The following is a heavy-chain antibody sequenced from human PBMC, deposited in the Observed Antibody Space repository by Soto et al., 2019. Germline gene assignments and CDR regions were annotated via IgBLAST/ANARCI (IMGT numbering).Heavy chain of an antibody. CDR2: SYYSGYYSGST. D-gene: IGHD2-21*01. J-gene: IGHJ6*02. Sequence: PSETLSLTCTVSGDSVTSDSYFWSWIRQPPGKGLEWIGNSYYSGYYSGSTNHNPSLTSQVTVSVDTSKNQFSLKLRSVTTADTAVYYWANVYKRENCGSVRCNSLDVWGQGTTVTVSS. CDR1: GDSVTSDSYF. CDR3: ANVYKRENCGSVRCNSLDV. V-gene: IGHV4-61*01.